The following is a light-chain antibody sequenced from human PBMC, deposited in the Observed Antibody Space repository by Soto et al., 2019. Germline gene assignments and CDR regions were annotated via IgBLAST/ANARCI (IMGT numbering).Light chain of an antibody. CDR1: GSDVGAYNL. V-gene: IGLV2-23*02. J-gene: IGLJ1*01. CDR2: EVN. Sequence: QSALTQPASVSGSPGQSITISCAGTGSDVGAYNLVSWYQQHPGKAPKLIICEVNKRPSGISNRFSGSKSGDTASLTISGLHDEDEADYFCCSDAGTVAYVFGTGTKLTVL. CDR3: CSDAGTVAYV.